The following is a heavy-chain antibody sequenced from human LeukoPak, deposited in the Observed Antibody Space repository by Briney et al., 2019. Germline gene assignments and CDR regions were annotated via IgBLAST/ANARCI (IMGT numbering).Heavy chain of an antibody. CDR3: ARSNGGDYYDSSGAFDI. V-gene: IGHV3-30*04. J-gene: IGHJ3*02. CDR1: GFTFSSYA. Sequence: PGRSLRLSCAASGFTFSSYAMHWVRQAPGKGLEWVAVISYDGSNKYYADSGKGRFTISRDNSKNTLYLQMNSLRAEDTAVYYCARSNGGDYYDSSGAFDIWGQGTMVTVSS. CDR2: ISYDGSNK. D-gene: IGHD3-22*01.